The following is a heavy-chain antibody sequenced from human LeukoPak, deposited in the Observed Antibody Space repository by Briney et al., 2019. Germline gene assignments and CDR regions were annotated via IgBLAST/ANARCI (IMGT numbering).Heavy chain of an antibody. CDR3: ARLNCSGGSCYRNWFDP. V-gene: IGHV4-34*01. Sequence: GSLRLSCAASGFTFSSYAMSWIRQPPGKGLEWIGEINHSGSTNYNPSLKSRVTISVDTSKNQFSLKLSSVTAADTAVYYCARLNCSGGSCYRNWFDPWGQGTLVTVSS. D-gene: IGHD2-15*01. J-gene: IGHJ5*02. CDR2: INHSGST. CDR1: GFTFSSYA.